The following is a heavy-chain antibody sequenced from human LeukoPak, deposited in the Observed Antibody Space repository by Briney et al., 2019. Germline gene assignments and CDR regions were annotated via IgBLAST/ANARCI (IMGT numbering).Heavy chain of an antibody. J-gene: IGHJ4*02. Sequence: NPSETLSLTCTVSGGSISSYYWNWIRQPPGKGLEWIGSIYYSGSTYYNPSLKSRVTISVDTSKNQFSLKLNSVTATDTAVYYCARHYGPWGQGTLVTVSS. CDR3: ARHYGP. CDR2: IYYSGST. D-gene: IGHD3-10*01. CDR1: GGSISSYY. V-gene: IGHV4-59*08.